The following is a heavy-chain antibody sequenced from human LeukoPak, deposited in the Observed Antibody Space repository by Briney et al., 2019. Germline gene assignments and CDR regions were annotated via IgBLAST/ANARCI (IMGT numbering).Heavy chain of an antibody. CDR3: AKDSNGYYYYYMDV. J-gene: IGHJ6*03. D-gene: IGHD2-8*01. CDR1: GFTFSNYG. V-gene: IGHV3-23*01. Sequence: GGSLRLSCAASGFTFSNYGMSWVRQPPGKWLEWVSAISGSGVNTYYADSVKGRFTISRDNSKNTLFLQMNSLRVEDTAVYYCAKDSNGYYYYYMDVWGKGTTVTISS. CDR2: ISGSGVNT.